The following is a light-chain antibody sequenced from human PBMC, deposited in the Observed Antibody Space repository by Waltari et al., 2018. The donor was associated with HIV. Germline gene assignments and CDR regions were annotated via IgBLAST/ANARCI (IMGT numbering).Light chain of an antibody. Sequence: QSGLSQPPSTSRPPGQRVVIPCSGSSSTVGKNYVSWFQQLPGAAPRLLIYRNARRPSGVPDRFTAAKSGTSASLVISGLRSDDEAEYFCASWDDALSSWLFGGGTKLTVL. V-gene: IGLV1-47*01. CDR1: SSTVGKNY. CDR3: ASWDDALSSWL. CDR2: RNA. J-gene: IGLJ6*01.